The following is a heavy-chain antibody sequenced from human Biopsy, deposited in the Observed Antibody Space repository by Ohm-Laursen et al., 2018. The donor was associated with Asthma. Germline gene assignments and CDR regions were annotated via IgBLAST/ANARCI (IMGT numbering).Heavy chain of an antibody. CDR2: PIPVLGTP. V-gene: IGHV1-69*01. CDR3: ARGYSGSDRIVYYYSGLEV. J-gene: IGHJ6*02. D-gene: IGHD5-12*01. CDR1: GDSFSNYA. Sequence: SSVKVSCKSSGDSFSNYAISWVRQAPGQGLEWMGGPIPVLGTPDHAQMFEGRVTITADESTSTAYMELSSLSSEDTAVYYCARGYSGSDRIVYYYSGLEVWGQGTTVTVSS.